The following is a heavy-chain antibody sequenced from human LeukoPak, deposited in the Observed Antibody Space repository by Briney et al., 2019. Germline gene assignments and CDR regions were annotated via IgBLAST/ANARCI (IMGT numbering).Heavy chain of an antibody. D-gene: IGHD6-13*01. CDR3: ARLTGYSSSWYVPYYYYMDV. J-gene: IGHJ6*03. CDR2: IYYSGST. V-gene: IGHV4-59*01. CDR1: GGSISSYY. Sequence: SETLSLTCTVSGGSISSYYWSWIRQPPGKGLEWIGYIYYSGSTNYNPSLKSRVTISVDTSKNQFSLKLSSVTAADTAVYYCARLTGYSSSWYVPYYYYMDVWGKGTTVTISS.